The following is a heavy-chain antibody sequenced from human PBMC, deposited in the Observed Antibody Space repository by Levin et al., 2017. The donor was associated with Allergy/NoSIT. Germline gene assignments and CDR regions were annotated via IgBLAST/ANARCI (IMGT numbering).Heavy chain of an antibody. CDR2: INHSGST. V-gene: IGHV4-34*01. CDR1: GGSFSGYY. Sequence: SETLSLTCAVYGGSFSGYYWSWIRQPPGKGLEWIGEINHSGSTNYNPSLKSRVTISVDTSKNQFSLKLSSVTAADTAVYYCARDVAALRPWGQGTLVTVSS. CDR3: ARDVAALRP. D-gene: IGHD5-12*01. J-gene: IGHJ5*02.